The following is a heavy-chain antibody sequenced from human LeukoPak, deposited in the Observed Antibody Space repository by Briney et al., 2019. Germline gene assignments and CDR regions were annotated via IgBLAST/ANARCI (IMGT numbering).Heavy chain of an antibody. CDR2: IYYSGST. CDR3: ARRAGAAAGYYYYMDV. CDR1: GGSFSGYY. Sequence: SETLSLTCAVYGGSFSGYYWSWIRQPPGKGLEWIGSIYYSGSTYYNPSLKSRVTISVDTSKNQFSLKLSSVTAADTAVYYCARRAGAAAGYYYYMDVWGKGTTVTISS. V-gene: IGHV4-34*01. D-gene: IGHD6-13*01. J-gene: IGHJ6*03.